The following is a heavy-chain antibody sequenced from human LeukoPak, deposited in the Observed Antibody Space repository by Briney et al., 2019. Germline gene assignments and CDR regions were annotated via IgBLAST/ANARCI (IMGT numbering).Heavy chain of an antibody. V-gene: IGHV1-18*01. J-gene: IGHJ4*02. CDR1: GYTFTSYG. Sequence: ASVKVSCKASGYTFTSYGISWVRQAPGQGLEWMGWISAYNGNTNYAQKLQGRVTMTTDTSTSTAYMELRSLRSDDTAVYYCARDRTVRCSSTSCYPGHYWGQGTLVTVFS. CDR3: ARDRTVRCSSTSCYPGHY. D-gene: IGHD2-2*01. CDR2: ISAYNGNT.